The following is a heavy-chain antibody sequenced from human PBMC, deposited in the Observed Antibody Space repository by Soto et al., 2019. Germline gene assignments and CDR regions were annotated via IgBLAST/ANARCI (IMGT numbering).Heavy chain of an antibody. V-gene: IGHV3-64D*06. Sequence: GGSVRLSCSASGFTFSSYAMLWVRQAPGKGLEYVSAISSNGGSTYYADSVKGRFTISRDNSKNTLYLQMSSLRAEDTAVYYCVKDGLGYCSSTSCYVDIWGQGTMVTVSS. CDR2: ISSNGGST. CDR1: GFTFSSYA. CDR3: VKDGLGYCSSTSCYVDI. D-gene: IGHD2-2*01. J-gene: IGHJ3*02.